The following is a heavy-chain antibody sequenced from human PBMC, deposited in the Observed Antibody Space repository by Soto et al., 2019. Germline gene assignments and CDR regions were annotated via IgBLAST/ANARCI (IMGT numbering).Heavy chain of an antibody. Sequence: DTLSLTCTVSGGSINTFYWSWVRQPAGKGLEWIGRIFSSGSTSFNPSLESRVAMSVDTSKNHFSLNLSSVTAADMAVYYCAREGSYSAYNFAHGIQLWSFDFWGQGALVTVSS. CDR1: GGSINTFY. CDR3: AREGSYSAYNFAHGIQLWSFDF. CDR2: IFSSGST. J-gene: IGHJ4*02. V-gene: IGHV4-4*07. D-gene: IGHD5-12*01.